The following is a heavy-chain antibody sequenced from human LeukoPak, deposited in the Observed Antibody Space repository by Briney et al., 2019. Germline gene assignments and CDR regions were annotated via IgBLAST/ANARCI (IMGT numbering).Heavy chain of an antibody. CDR3: ARDLDSSGSFDY. Sequence: GRSLRLSCAASGFTFSSYAMHWVRQAPGKGLEWVAVISYDGSNKYYADSVKGRFTISRDNSKNTLYLQMNSLRAEDTAVYYCARDLDSSGSFDYWGQEPWSPSPQ. J-gene: IGHJ4*01. CDR1: GFTFSSYA. CDR2: ISYDGSNK. V-gene: IGHV3-30*04. D-gene: IGHD6-19*01.